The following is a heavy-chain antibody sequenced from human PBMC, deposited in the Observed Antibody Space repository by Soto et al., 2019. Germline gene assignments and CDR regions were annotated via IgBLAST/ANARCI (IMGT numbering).Heavy chain of an antibody. V-gene: IGHV3-30*18. CDR1: GFTFSSYG. CDR2: ISYDGSNK. Sequence: QVQLVESGGGVVQPGRSLRLSCAASGFTFSSYGMHWVRQAPGKGLEWVAVISYDGSNKYYADSVKGRFTISRDNSKNTLYLQMNSLRAEDTAVYYCAKDAGYRIRGGLVGSYFDYRGQGTLVTVSS. J-gene: IGHJ4*02. CDR3: AKDAGYRIRGGLVGSYFDY. D-gene: IGHD3-3*01.